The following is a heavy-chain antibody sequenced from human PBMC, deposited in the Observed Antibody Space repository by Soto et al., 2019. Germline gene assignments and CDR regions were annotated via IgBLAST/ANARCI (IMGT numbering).Heavy chain of an antibody. CDR2: ISYDGSNK. CDR3: AGLKRECSSTGCSHAIPVRAFDI. CDR1: GFTFSSYA. D-gene: IGHD2-2*01. Sequence: QVQLVESGGGVVQPGRSLRLSCAASGFTFSSYAMHWVRQAPGKGLEWVAVISYDGSNKYYADSVKGRFTISRDNSGHTLYLQMNSPRAGDAAVCYCAGLKRECSSTGCSHAIPVRAFDIWGQGTMVTVSS. V-gene: IGHV3-30-3*01. J-gene: IGHJ3*02.